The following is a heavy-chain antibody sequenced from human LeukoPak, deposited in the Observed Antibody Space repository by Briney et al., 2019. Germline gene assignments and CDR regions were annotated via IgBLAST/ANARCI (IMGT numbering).Heavy chain of an antibody. J-gene: IGHJ4*02. D-gene: IGHD4-17*01. CDR2: IRSKAYGGTT. V-gene: IGHV3-49*03. CDR3: TRGDDYGDYYFDY. Sequence: GGSLRLSCAASGFTFSDYYMSWIRQAPGKGLEWVGFIRSKAYGGTTEYAASVKGRFTISRDDSKSIAYLQMNSLKTEDTAVYYCTRGDDYGDYYFDYWGQGTLVTVSS. CDR1: GFTFSDYY.